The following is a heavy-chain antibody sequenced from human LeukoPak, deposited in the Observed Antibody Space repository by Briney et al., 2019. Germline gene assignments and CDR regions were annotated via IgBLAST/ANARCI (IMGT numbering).Heavy chain of an antibody. CDR1: GFAIRDTY. CDR2: ISRSGNVI. Sequence: GGSLRLSCAASGFAIRDTYMNWIRQAPGKGLEWVSYISRSGNVIYYTDSVKGRFTISRDNAKNSLYLQMNSLRTEDTAIYYCARLDYRAFDFWGQGTPVTVSS. CDR3: ARLDYRAFDF. D-gene: IGHD4-17*01. J-gene: IGHJ4*02. V-gene: IGHV3-11*01.